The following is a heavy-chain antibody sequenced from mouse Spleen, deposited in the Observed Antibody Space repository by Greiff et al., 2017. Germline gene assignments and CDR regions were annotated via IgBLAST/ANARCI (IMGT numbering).Heavy chain of an antibody. J-gene: IGHJ1*01. Sequence: EVKLVESGPGLVKPSQSLSLTCSVTGYSITSGYYWNWIRQFPGNKLEWMGYISYDGSNNYNPSLKNRISITRDTSKNQFFLKLNSVTTEDTATYYCARDDEYGNPYWYFDVWGAGTTVTVSS. V-gene: IGHV3-6*01. CDR1: GYSITSGYY. D-gene: IGHD2-10*02. CDR2: ISYDGSN. CDR3: ARDDEYGNPYWYFDV.